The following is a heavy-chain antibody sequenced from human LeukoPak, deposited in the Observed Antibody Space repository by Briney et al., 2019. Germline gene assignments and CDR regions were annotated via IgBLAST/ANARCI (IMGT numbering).Heavy chain of an antibody. J-gene: IGHJ2*01. CDR1: GYTFTSYA. CDR2: INTNTGNP. V-gene: IGHV7-4-1*02. Sequence: ASVKVSCKASGYTFTSYAMNWVRQAPGQGLEWMGWINTNTGNPTYAQGFTGRFVFSLDTSVSTAYLQISSLKAGDTAVYYCARGYTLEMATIIWYFDLWGRGTLVTVSS. D-gene: IGHD5-24*01. CDR3: ARGYTLEMATIIWYFDL.